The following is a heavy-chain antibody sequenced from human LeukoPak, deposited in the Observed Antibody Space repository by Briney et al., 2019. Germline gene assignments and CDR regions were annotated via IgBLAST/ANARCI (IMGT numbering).Heavy chain of an antibody. V-gene: IGHV4-4*07. D-gene: IGHD2-2*01. CDR1: GGSISSYY. CDR2: IYTSGST. J-gene: IGHJ6*02. CDR3: ARAPRPPLGYCSSTSCYDPPRGMGV. Sequence: SETLSLTCTVSGGSISSYYWSWIRQPAGKGLEWIGRIYTSGSTNYNPSLKSRVTMSVDTSKNQFSLKLSSVTAADTAVYYCARAPRPPLGYCSSTSCYDPPRGMGVWGQGTTVTVSS.